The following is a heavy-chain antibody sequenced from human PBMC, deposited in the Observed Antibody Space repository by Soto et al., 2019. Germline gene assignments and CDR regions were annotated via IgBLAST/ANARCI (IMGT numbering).Heavy chain of an antibody. Sequence: SGPTLVNPTQTLTLTCTFSGFSLSTSGMRVSWIRQPPGKALEWLARIDWDDDKFYSTSLKTRLTISKDTSKNQVVLTMTNMDPADTATYYCARSTYYYDSSGFDIDYWGQGTLVTVSS. D-gene: IGHD3-22*01. J-gene: IGHJ4*02. CDR2: IDWDDDK. CDR1: GFSLSTSGMR. V-gene: IGHV2-70*04. CDR3: ARSTYYYDSSGFDIDY.